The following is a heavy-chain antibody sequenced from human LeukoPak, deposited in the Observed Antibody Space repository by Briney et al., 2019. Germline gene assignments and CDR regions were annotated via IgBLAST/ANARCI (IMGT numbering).Heavy chain of an antibody. CDR3: ASLTGSVDY. J-gene: IGHJ4*02. CDR2: IRNKANSYTT. Sequence: PGGSLRLSCAASGFTFSDHYMGWVRQAPGKGLECFGRIRNKANSYTTEYAASVKGRFTISRDHSKNSLYLQMNSLKSDDTAVYSSASLTGSVDYWGQGTLVTVSS. CDR1: GFTFSDHY. V-gene: IGHV3-72*01. D-gene: IGHD7-27*01.